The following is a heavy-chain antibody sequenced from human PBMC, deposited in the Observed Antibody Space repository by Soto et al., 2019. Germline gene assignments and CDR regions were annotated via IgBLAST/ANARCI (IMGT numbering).Heavy chain of an antibody. J-gene: IGHJ4*02. V-gene: IGHV1-3*01. CDR2: MNADNGDT. CDR3: ARAASHPDY. CDR1: GYTFTSYA. Sequence: QVQLVQSGAEVKKAGASVKVSCKASGYTFTSYAIYWVRQAPGQRLEWMGWMNADNGDTKYSQKFQGRVTITRDTSASTAYMELSSLTSEDTAVYYCARAASHPDYWGQGTLVTVSS.